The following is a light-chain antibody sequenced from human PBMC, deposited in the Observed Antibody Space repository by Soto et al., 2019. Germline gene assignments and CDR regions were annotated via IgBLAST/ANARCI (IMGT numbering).Light chain of an antibody. CDR2: DVS. CDR3: SSCTSGSTYV. V-gene: IGLV2-14*03. J-gene: IGLJ1*01. CDR1: TSDIGAYNV. Sequence: QPVLTQPASVSGSPGQWITISCTGTTSDIGAYNVVSWYQQHPGKAPKLMIYDVSNRPSGVSHRFSGSKSGNTASLTISGLQAEDEADYYCSSCTSGSTYVFGTGTKLTVL.